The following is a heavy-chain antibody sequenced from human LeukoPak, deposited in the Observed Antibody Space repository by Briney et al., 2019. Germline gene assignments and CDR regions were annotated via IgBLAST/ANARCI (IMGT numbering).Heavy chain of an antibody. Sequence: SETLSLTCTVSGGSISGYYWSWIRQPPGKGLEWIGYIYYSGSTNYNPSLKSRVTISLDTSRNQFSLKLTSVTAADTAVYYCARHPYGGPDYWGHGTLVTVSS. D-gene: IGHD2-21*01. CDR3: ARHPYGGPDY. CDR2: IYYSGST. J-gene: IGHJ4*01. CDR1: GGSISGYY. V-gene: IGHV4-59*08.